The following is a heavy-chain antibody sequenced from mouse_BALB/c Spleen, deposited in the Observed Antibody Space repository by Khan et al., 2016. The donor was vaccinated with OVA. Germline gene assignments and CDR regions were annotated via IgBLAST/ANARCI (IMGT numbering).Heavy chain of an antibody. D-gene: IGHD2-3*01. V-gene: IGHV14-3*02. CDR2: IAPANGNT. CDR3: APPSYDPRDFDV. J-gene: IGHJ1*01. Sequence: VQLKESGAALVKPGASVDLSCTASGFNIKDTYIHWVKQRPEQGLEWIGRIAPANGNTKYDPKFQGKATITAAPSSNTSYLRLSSLTSEDTAVYFCAPPSYDPRDFDVWGAGTTVTVSS. CDR1: GFNIKDTY.